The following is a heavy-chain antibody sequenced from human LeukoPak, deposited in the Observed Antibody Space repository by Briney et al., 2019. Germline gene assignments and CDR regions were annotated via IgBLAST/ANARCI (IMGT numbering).Heavy chain of an antibody. Sequence: PGGSLRLSCAASGFTFSSYGMHWVGQAPGKGLKGVACIRVDGSNKYYADSGKGRFTISRDNSKNTLYLQMNSMRAEDTAVYYCAKRSQWEPRAFDIWGQGTMVTVSS. CDR3: AKRSQWEPRAFDI. V-gene: IGHV3-30*02. CDR1: GFTFSSYG. D-gene: IGHD1-26*01. J-gene: IGHJ3*02. CDR2: IRVDGSNK.